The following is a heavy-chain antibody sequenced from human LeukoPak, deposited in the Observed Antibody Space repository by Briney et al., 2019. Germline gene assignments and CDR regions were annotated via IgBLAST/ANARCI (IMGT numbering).Heavy chain of an antibody. CDR1: GFTVSNNY. CDR2: IYSGGTT. CDR3: ARDPPGIAASVSGG. J-gene: IGHJ4*02. Sequence: PGGSLRLSCTASGFTVSNNYMNWVRQAPGKGLEWVALIYSGGTTNYADSVKGRFTISRDNSKSTLYLQMTNVRVEDTAVYYCARDPPGIAASVSGGWGQGTLVTVSS. D-gene: IGHD6-13*01. V-gene: IGHV3-53*01.